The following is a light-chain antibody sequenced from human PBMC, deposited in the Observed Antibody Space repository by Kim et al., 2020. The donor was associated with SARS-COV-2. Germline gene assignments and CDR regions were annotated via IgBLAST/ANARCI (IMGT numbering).Light chain of an antibody. Sequence: SYELTQPPSVSVSPGQTASITCSGDKLDDKYVGWYQQKPGQSPVLIIYQDAKRPSGTPERFSGSNSGNTATLTISGTQAMDEADYYCQAWDSGIAGVFGGGTKVTVL. CDR3: QAWDSGIAGV. CDR1: KLDDKY. J-gene: IGLJ2*01. CDR2: QDA. V-gene: IGLV3-1*01.